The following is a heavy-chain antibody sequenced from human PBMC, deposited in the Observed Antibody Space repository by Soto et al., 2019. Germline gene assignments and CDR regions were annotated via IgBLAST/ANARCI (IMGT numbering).Heavy chain of an antibody. CDR3: AKDIGAGRPLYFDY. CDR1: GFTFDDYA. D-gene: IGHD6-19*01. V-gene: IGHV3-9*01. CDR2: ISWNSGSI. Sequence: GGSLRLSCAASGFTFDDYAMHWVRQAPGKGLEWVSGISWNSGSIGYADSVKGRFTISRDNAKNSLYLQMNSLRAEDTALYYCAKDIGAGRPLYFDYWGQGTLVTVSS. J-gene: IGHJ4*02.